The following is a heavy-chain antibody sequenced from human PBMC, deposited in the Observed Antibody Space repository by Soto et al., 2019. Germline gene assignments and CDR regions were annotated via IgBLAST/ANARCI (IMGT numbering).Heavy chain of an antibody. CDR2: IWYDGSNK. D-gene: IGHD3-3*01. CDR1: GFTFSSYG. CDR3: ARDQGFTIFGVVSYYYYAMDV. J-gene: IGHJ6*02. V-gene: IGHV3-33*01. Sequence: QVQLVESGGGVVQPGRSLRLSCAASGFTFSSYGMHWVRQAPGEGLEWVAVIWYDGSNKYYADSVKGRFTISRDNSKNTLYLRMNSLRAEDTAVYYCARDQGFTIFGVVSYYYYAMDVWGQGTTVTVSS.